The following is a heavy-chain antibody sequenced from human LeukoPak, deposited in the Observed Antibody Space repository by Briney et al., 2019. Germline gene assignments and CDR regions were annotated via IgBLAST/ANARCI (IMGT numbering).Heavy chain of an antibody. V-gene: IGHV4-59*01. Sequence: SETLSLTCTVSGGSISSYYWSWIWQPPGKGLEWIGYIYYSGSTNYNPSLKSRVTVSVDTSKNQFSLKLSSVTAADTAVYYCARHNSSPYYFDYWGQGTLVTVSS. CDR3: ARHNSSPYYFDY. CDR1: GGSISSYY. J-gene: IGHJ4*02. D-gene: IGHD2/OR15-2a*01. CDR2: IYYSGST.